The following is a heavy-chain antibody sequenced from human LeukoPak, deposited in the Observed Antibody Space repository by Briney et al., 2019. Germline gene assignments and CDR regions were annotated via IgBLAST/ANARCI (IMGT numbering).Heavy chain of an antibody. CDR3: AKDKHIVVVTAIPLDY. J-gene: IGHJ4*02. Sequence: GGSLRLSCAASGFTFSSYAMSWVRQAPGKGLEWVSAISGSGGSTYYADSVKGRFTISRDNSKNTLYLQMNSLRAEDTAVYYCAKDKHIVVVTAIPLDYWGQGTLVTVSS. CDR1: GFTFSSYA. CDR2: ISGSGGST. D-gene: IGHD2-21*02. V-gene: IGHV3-23*01.